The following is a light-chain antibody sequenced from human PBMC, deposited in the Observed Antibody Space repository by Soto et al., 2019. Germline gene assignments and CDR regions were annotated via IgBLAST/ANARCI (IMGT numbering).Light chain of an antibody. CDR3: QQYGRSPA. CDR2: GAS. CDR1: QSVSSSY. Sequence: EIVLTQSPGTLSLSPGERATLSCRASQSVSSSYLAWYQQKPGQAPRLLIYGASSRATGIPDRFSGSGSGTDFTLTISRLEPAAFAVYYCQQYGRSPAFGGGTKVEIK. V-gene: IGKV3-20*01. J-gene: IGKJ4*01.